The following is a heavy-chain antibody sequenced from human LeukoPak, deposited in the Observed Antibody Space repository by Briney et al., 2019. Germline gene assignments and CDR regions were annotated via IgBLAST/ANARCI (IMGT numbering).Heavy chain of an antibody. CDR3: AKGSSGYFFDL. J-gene: IGHJ4*02. CDR2: ISNDGGGT. CDR1: GFIFNNYG. V-gene: IGHV3-23*01. D-gene: IGHD3-22*01. Sequence: GGSLRLSCTASGFIFNNYGLVWVRQAPGKGLEWVSAISNDGGGTPYADFVKGRFTISRDNSKNTLFLQMSSLRAEDTALYYCAKGSSGYFFDLWGQGTLVTVSS.